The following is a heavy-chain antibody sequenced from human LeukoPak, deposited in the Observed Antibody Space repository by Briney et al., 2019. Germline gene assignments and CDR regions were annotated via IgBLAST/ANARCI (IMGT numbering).Heavy chain of an antibody. CDR1: GGSISSSNW. V-gene: IGHV4-4*02. CDR3: ARRLIPYYYDSDYYFDY. J-gene: IGHJ4*02. CDR2: IYHSGST. D-gene: IGHD3-22*01. Sequence: SETLSLTCAVSGGSISSSNWWSWVRQPPGKGLEWTGEIYHSGSTNYNPSLKSRVTISVDTSKNQFSLKLSSVTAADTAVYYCARRLIPYYYDSDYYFDYWGQGTLVTVSS.